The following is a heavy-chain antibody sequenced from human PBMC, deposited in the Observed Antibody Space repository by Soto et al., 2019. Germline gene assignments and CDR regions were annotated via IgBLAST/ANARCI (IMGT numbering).Heavy chain of an antibody. CDR3: ASNEASNNYGMDV. CDR2: ISSGGFSI. V-gene: IGHV3-21*01. D-gene: IGHD2-8*01. Sequence: EVQLVESGGGLVKPGGSLRLSCAASGFTFRSYSMNWVRQAPGKGLEWVSSISSGGFSINYADSVKGRFSISRDNAQNSLHLQVNNLRAEDTAVYYCASNEASNNYGMDVWGQGTTVTVSS. CDR1: GFTFRSYS. J-gene: IGHJ6*02.